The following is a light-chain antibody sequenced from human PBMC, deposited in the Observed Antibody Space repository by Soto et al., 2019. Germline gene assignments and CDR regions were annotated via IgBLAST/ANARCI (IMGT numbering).Light chain of an antibody. CDR1: QSVYSDF. J-gene: IGKJ4*01. CDR2: GAS. CDR3: QQYGSSPLT. V-gene: IGKV3-20*01. Sequence: VLTQSPGTLSLSPGERATLSCRASQSVYSDFLAWYQQKPGQAPRLLIYGASSMATGIPDRFSGSGSGTDFTLTISKLEPEHFAVYYCQQYGSSPLTFGGGTKVDSK.